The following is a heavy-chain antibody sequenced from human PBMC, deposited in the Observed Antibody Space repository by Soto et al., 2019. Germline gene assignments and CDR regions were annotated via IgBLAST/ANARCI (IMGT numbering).Heavy chain of an antibody. CDR3: ARGRYGDY. CDR1: GYAFTTYG. CDR2: ISAHNGNT. D-gene: IGHD1-1*01. J-gene: IGHJ4*02. V-gene: IGHV1-18*01. Sequence: QVHLVQSGAEVKKPGASVKVSCKGSGYAFTTYGITWVRQAPGQGLEWMGWISAHNGNTNYAQKLQGRVNLTRDTSTSTAYMELRSLRYDETAVYYCARGRYGDYWGQGALVTVSS.